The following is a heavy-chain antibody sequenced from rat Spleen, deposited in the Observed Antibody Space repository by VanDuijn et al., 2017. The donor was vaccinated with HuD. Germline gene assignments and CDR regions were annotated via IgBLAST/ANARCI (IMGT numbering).Heavy chain of an antibody. CDR3: ATQGYNNWGDYFDY. D-gene: IGHD1-10*01. J-gene: IGHJ2*01. Sequence: EVQLVESGGGLVQPGRSLKLSCAASGFTFSNYYMAWVRQAPTQGPEWVASINHEGSSTYYVDSVKGGFTISRDNAKNTQYLQMDSLRSKDTANYYCATQGYNNWGDYFDYWGQGVMVTVSS. CDR2: INHEGSST. V-gene: IGHV5-22*01. CDR1: GFTFSNYY.